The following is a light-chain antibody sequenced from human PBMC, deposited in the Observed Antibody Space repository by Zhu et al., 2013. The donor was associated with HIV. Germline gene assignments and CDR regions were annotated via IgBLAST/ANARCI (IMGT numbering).Light chain of an antibody. CDR1: SGSVSTSYY. Sequence: QTVVTQEPSFSVSPGGTVTLTCGLSSGSVSTSYYPSWYQQTPGQAPRTLIYSTNTRSSGVPDRFSGSVLGNKAALTITGAQADDESAYYCMLYMGSGIWLFGGGTKLTVL. CDR3: MLYMGSGIWL. CDR2: STN. V-gene: IGLV8-61*01. J-gene: IGLJ2*01.